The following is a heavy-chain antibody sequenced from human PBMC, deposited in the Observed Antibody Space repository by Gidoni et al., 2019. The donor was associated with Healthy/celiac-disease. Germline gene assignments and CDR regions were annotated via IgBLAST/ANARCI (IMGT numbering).Heavy chain of an antibody. J-gene: IGHJ4*02. CDR2: IWYDGINK. CDR1: GFTFSSYG. CDR3: ARDPRDY. V-gene: IGHV3-33*01. Sequence: QVQLVESGGGVVQPGRSLRLSCAASGFTFSSYGMHWVRQAPGKGLEWVAFIWYDGINKYYADSVKGRFTISRDNSKNTLYLQMNSLRAEDTAVYYCARDPRDYWGQGTLVTVSS.